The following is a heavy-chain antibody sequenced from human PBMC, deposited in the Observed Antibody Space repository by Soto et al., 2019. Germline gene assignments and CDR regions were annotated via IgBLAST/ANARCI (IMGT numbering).Heavy chain of an antibody. CDR1: GGSISSSSYY. Sequence: SETLFLTCTVSGGSISSSSYYWGWIRQPPGKGLEWIGSIHYSGSTYYNPSLKSRVTISVDTSKNQFSLKLSSVTAADTAVYYCARRERSGAIVATQTPGGFDPWGQGTLVTVSS. J-gene: IGHJ5*02. CDR2: IHYSGST. D-gene: IGHD5-12*01. V-gene: IGHV4-39*01. CDR3: ARRERSGAIVATQTPGGFDP.